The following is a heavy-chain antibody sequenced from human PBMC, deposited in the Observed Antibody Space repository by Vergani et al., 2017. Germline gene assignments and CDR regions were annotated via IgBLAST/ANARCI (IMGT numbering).Heavy chain of an antibody. CDR3: VRDYDIVTCYYSYYFDN. CDR1: GASINSRHYY. Sequence: QLLLQESGPGLVKPSETLSLTCTVSGASINSRHYYWGWIRQPPGKGPEWIGSVYFSGATYYNPALKSRVTISADTSKNQFSLKLNSVTAADTAVYYCVRDYDIVTCYYSYYFDNWGQGILVTVSS. D-gene: IGHD3-9*01. CDR2: VYFSGAT. V-gene: IGHV4-39*02. J-gene: IGHJ4*02.